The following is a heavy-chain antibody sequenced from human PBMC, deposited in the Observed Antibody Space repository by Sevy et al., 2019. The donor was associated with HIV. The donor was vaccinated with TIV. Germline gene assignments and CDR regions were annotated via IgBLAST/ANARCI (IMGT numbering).Heavy chain of an antibody. Sequence: GGSLRLSCTASGFTFGDYAMSWFRQAPGKGLEWVGFIRSKAYGGTTEYAASVKGRFTISRDDSKSIAYLQMNSLKTEDTAVYYCTRSWAPHYYYYGMDVWGQGTTVTVSS. D-gene: IGHD3-16*01. CDR1: GFTFGDYA. CDR3: TRSWAPHYYYYGMDV. CDR2: IRSKAYGGTT. V-gene: IGHV3-49*03. J-gene: IGHJ6*02.